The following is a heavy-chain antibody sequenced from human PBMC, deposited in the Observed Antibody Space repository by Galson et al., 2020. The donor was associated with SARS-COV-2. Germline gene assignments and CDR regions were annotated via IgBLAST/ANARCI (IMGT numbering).Heavy chain of an antibody. D-gene: IGHD2-21*01. CDR1: GFTFSSYG. J-gene: IGHJ6*02. CDR2: ISYDGSNK. CDR3: AKDYSWDFPRNPTGSMDV. Sequence: GGSLRLSCAPSGFTFSSYGMHWVRQAPGKGLEWVAVISYDGSNKYYADSVKGRFTISRDNSKNTLYLQMNSLRAEDTAVYYCAKDYSWDFPRNPTGSMDVWGQGTTVTVSS. V-gene: IGHV3-30*18.